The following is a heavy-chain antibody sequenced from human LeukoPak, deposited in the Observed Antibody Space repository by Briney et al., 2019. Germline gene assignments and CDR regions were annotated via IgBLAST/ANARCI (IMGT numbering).Heavy chain of an antibody. CDR2: ISYDGGNK. CDR1: GFTFSSYA. D-gene: IGHD2-8*01. J-gene: IGHJ5*02. V-gene: IGHV3-30*01. Sequence: GSLRLSCAASGFTFSSYAMHWVRQAPGKGLEWVAVISYDGGNKYYADSVKGRFTISRDNSKNTLCLQMNSLRAEDTAVYYCAGALMSPFDPWGQGTLVTVSS. CDR3: AGALMSPFDP.